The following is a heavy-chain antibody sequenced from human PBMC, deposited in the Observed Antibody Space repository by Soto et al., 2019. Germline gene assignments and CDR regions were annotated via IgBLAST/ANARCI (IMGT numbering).Heavy chain of an antibody. J-gene: IGHJ4*02. Sequence: PSETLSLTCTVSGGAIISSSYYLCCIRQPPWKGLEWIGSIYYSGSTYYNPSLKSRVTISVDTSKNQFSLKLSSVTAADTAVYYCASPGYCSGGSCPLYFDYWGQGTLVTVSS. V-gene: IGHV4-39*01. D-gene: IGHD2-15*01. CDR2: IYYSGST. CDR1: GGAIISSSYY. CDR3: ASPGYCSGGSCPLYFDY.